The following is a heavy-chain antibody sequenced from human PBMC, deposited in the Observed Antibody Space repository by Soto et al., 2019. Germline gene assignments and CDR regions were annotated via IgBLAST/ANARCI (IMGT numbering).Heavy chain of an antibody. CDR2: ISGSGGST. CDR1: GFTFSSYA. Sequence: GGSLRLSCAASGFTFSSYAMSWVRQAPGKGLEWVSAISGSGGSTYYADSVKGRFTISRDNSKNTLYLQMNSLRAEDTAVYYCAKYYYDSSGYLYFQHWGQGTLVTVSS. J-gene: IGHJ1*01. CDR3: AKYYYDSSGYLYFQH. V-gene: IGHV3-23*01. D-gene: IGHD3-22*01.